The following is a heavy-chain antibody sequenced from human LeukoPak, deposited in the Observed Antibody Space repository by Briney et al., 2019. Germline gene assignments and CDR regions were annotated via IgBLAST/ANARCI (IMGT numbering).Heavy chain of an antibody. D-gene: IGHD2-2*01. Sequence: PGRSLRLSCAASGFTFSSYAMHWVRQAPGKGLEWVSVIYSGGSTYYADSVKGRFTISRDNSKNTLYLQMNSLRAEDTAVYYCARGGVVVPMGAFDIWGQGTMVTVSS. V-gene: IGHV3-66*01. CDR1: GFTFSSYA. CDR3: ARGGVVVPMGAFDI. J-gene: IGHJ3*02. CDR2: IYSGGST.